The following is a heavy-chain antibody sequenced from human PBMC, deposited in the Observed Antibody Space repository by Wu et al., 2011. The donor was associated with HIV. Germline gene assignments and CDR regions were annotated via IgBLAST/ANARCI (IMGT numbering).Heavy chain of an antibody. CDR2: IIPIFGTA. V-gene: IGHV1-69*18. CDR1: GGTFSSYA. J-gene: IGHJ6*03. CDR3: ARATTPPVTSRGPYYYMDV. D-gene: IGHD4-11*01. Sequence: QVQLVQSGAEVKKPGSSVKVSCKASGGTFSSYAISWVRQAPGQGLEWMGRIIPIFGTANYAQKFQGRVTITADESTSTTYMELNSLRSEDTAVYYCARATTPPVTSRGPYYYMDVWGKGPRSPSP.